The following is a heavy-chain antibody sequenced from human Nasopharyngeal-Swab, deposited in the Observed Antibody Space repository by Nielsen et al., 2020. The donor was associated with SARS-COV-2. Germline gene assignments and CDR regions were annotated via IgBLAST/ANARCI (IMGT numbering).Heavy chain of an antibody. Sequence: SETLSLTCTVSGGSISSYYWSWIRQPPGKGPEWIGYIYYSGSPNYNPSLKSRVTISVDTSKNQFSLKLSSVTAADTAVYYCARDLGGSGYDLGGYYYYYGMDVWGQGTTVTVSS. CDR2: IYYSGSP. CDR1: GGSISSYY. V-gene: IGHV4-59*01. J-gene: IGHJ6*02. CDR3: ARDLGGSGYDLGGYYYYYGMDV. D-gene: IGHD5-12*01.